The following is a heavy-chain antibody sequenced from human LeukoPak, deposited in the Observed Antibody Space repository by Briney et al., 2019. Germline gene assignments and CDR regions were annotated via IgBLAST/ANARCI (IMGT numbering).Heavy chain of an antibody. V-gene: IGHV4-4*07. CDR1: VVSMNGYY. Sequence: SETLSLTCSVSVVSMNGYYWSWLRQSAGNRLEWIGHVDSSGNTNYNPSLESRVTMSVDTSKKQFSLKLTSVTAADTAVYYCARSLWFGEPPLGYWGQGTLVSVSS. CDR3: ARSLWFGEPPLGY. D-gene: IGHD3-10*01. CDR2: VDSSGNT. J-gene: IGHJ4*02.